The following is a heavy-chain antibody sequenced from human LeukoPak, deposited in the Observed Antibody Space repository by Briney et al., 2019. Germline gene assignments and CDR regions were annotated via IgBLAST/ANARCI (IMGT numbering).Heavy chain of an antibody. J-gene: IGHJ6*02. CDR2: IYSGGST. CDR3: ARDDYGDYPYGMDV. D-gene: IGHD4-17*01. CDR1: GFTFSSYA. V-gene: IGHV3-66*02. Sequence: GGSLRLSCAASGFTFSSYAMSWVRQAPGKGLEWVSVIYSGGSTYYADSVKGRFTISRDNSKNTLYLQMNSLRAEDTAVYYCARDDYGDYPYGMDVWGQGTTVTVSS.